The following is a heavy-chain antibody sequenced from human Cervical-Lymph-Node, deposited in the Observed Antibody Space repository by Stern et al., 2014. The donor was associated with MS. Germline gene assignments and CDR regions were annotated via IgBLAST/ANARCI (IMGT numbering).Heavy chain of an antibody. Sequence: EVQLVESGGGLVQPGRSLRLSCAGSRFNFDASAMHWVRQAPGRVLEWVSSISWNSGSMEYADSVKGRFTISRDNAKNSLYLQMDSLRVEDTAIYYCAKDISSGRWEAQYYYGMDVWGQGTTVTVSS. J-gene: IGHJ6*02. CDR1: RFNFDASA. CDR2: ISWNSGSM. V-gene: IGHV3-9*01. D-gene: IGHD6-19*01. CDR3: AKDISSGRWEAQYYYGMDV.